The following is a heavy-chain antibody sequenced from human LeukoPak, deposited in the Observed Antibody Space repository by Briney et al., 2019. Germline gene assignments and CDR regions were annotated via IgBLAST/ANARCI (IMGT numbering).Heavy chain of an antibody. D-gene: IGHD4-23*01. CDR3: AREGTTVVTGGDGAFDI. J-gene: IGHJ3*02. V-gene: IGHV4-34*01. CDR2: INHSGST. Sequence: SETLSLTCAVYGGSFSGYYWSWIRQPPGKGLEWIGEINHSGSTNYNPSLKSRVTISVDTSKNQFSLKLSSVTAADTAVYYCAREGTTVVTGGDGAFDIWGQGTMVTVSS. CDR1: GGSFSGYY.